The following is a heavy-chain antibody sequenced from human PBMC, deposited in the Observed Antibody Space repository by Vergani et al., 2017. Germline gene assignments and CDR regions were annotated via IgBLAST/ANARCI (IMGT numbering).Heavy chain of an antibody. D-gene: IGHD3-16*01. Sequence: VEAGGGLVQPGGSLRLSCTASGFTFQAFAFHWVRQVSGRGLEWVSGIDRNYGVKNGNSFEGRFSISRDNAKKAVFLQMNNLRHEDTALYFCVKGNDYDADGPFDLWGRGTLVTVSS. CDR2: IDRNYGVK. CDR1: GFTFQAFA. J-gene: IGHJ2*01. V-gene: IGHV3-9*01. CDR3: VKGNDYDADGPFDL.